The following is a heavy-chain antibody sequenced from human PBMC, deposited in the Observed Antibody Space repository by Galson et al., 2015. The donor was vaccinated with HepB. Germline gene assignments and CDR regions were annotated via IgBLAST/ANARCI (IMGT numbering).Heavy chain of an antibody. CDR3: ARAGDYGDYLDY. V-gene: IGHV3-30-3*01. Sequence: SLRLSCAASGFTFSSYAMHWVRQAPGKGPEWVAVISYDGSNKYYADSVKGRFTISRDNSKNTLYLQMNSLRAEDTAVYYCARAGDYGDYLDYWGQGTLVTVSS. CDR2: ISYDGSNK. D-gene: IGHD4-17*01. J-gene: IGHJ4*02. CDR1: GFTFSSYA.